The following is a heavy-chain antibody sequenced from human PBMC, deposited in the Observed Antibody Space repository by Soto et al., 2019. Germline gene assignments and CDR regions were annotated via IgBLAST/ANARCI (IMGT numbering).Heavy chain of an antibody. CDR2: IKTDGSVT. J-gene: IGHJ4*02. D-gene: IGHD3-16*01. CDR3: ARDLGGSHDY. CDR1: GFAFSTDW. Sequence: PGGALRLSCAASGFAFSTDWMHWVRQAPGKGLVWVSRIKTDGSVTTDADSVKGRFTVSRDNAKNTLYLQMNTLRAEHTAVYYCARDLGGSHDYWGRGTLVTVSS. V-gene: IGHV3-74*01.